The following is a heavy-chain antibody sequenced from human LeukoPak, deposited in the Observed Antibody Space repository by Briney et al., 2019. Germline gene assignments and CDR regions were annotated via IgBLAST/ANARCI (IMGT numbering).Heavy chain of an antibody. CDR3: ASTGVAATRKAFDY. Sequence: PSDTLSLTCAVYGGSFSGYYWSWIRQPPGKGLEWIGEINHSGSTNYNPSLKSRVTISVDTSKNQFSLKLSSVTAADTAVYYCASTGVAATRKAFDYWGQGTLVTVSS. D-gene: IGHD2-15*01. J-gene: IGHJ4*02. CDR1: GGSFSGYY. V-gene: IGHV4-34*01. CDR2: INHSGST.